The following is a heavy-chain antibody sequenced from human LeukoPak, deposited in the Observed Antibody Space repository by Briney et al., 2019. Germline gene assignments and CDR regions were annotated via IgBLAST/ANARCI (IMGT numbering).Heavy chain of an antibody. D-gene: IGHD6-19*01. Sequence: PGGSLRLSCAASGFTFSSYGMHWVRQAPGKGLEWVAVISYDGSNKYYADSVKGRFTISRDNSKNTLYLQMNSLRAEDTAVYYCAKPVSSGWYYNDAFDIWGQGTMVTVSS. CDR3: AKPVSSGWYYNDAFDI. J-gene: IGHJ3*02. CDR1: GFTFSSYG. V-gene: IGHV3-30*18. CDR2: ISYDGSNK.